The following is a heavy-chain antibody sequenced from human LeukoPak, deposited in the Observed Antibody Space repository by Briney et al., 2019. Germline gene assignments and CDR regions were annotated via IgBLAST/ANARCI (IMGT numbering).Heavy chain of an antibody. J-gene: IGHJ2*01. CDR2: IYTSGST. D-gene: IGHD3-9*01. CDR1: GGSISSYY. Sequence: SETLSLTCTVSGGSISSYYWSWIRQPAGKGLEWIGRIYTSGSTNYDPSLKSRVTMSVDTSKNQFSLKLSSVTAADTAVYYCAREGQYYDILTGYYNGWYFDLWGRGTLVTVSS. V-gene: IGHV4-4*07. CDR3: AREGQYYDILTGYYNGWYFDL.